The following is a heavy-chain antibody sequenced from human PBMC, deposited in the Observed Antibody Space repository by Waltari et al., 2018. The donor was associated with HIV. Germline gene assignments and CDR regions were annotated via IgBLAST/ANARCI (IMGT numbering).Heavy chain of an antibody. CDR1: GGSLSSVNHY. J-gene: IGHJ4*02. CDR2: IYDTGRT. V-gene: IGHV4-39*01. CDR3: ARHQEVRGYTVEY. Sequence: QLQLQESGPGLVKPSETLSLTCAVSGGSLSSVNHYWGWIRQPPGKGLEWIGTIYDTGRTDYNPSLRSRVTISVDTSKNQFSLRLTSVTAIDTAVYFCARHQEVRGYTVEYWGQGTLVTVSS. D-gene: IGHD5-18*01.